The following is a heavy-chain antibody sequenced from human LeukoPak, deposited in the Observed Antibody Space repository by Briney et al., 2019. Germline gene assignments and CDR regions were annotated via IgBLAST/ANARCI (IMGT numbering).Heavy chain of an antibody. CDR1: GYTFTSYG. CDR2: ISAYNGNT. J-gene: IGHJ5*02. CDR3: ARVGLASYSSSWYGSSWFDP. D-gene: IGHD6-13*01. Sequence: ASVKVSCKASGYTFTSYGVSWVRQAPGQGLEWMGWISAYNGNTNYAQKLQGRVTMTTDTSTSTAYMELRSLRSDDTAVYYCARVGLASYSSSWYGSSWFDPWGQGTLVTVSS. V-gene: IGHV1-18*01.